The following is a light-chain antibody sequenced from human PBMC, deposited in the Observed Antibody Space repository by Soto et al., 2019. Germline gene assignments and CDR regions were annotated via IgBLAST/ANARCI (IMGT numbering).Light chain of an antibody. V-gene: IGLV2-11*01. CDR2: DVT. CDR1: SSDVGGYNY. Sequence: SALTQPRSVSGSPGQSVTISCTGTSSDVGGYNYVSWYQRHPGKAPKLIISDVTKRPSGVPDRFSGSKSGNTASLTISGLQAEDEADYDCCSYAGSDILIFGGGTQLTVL. J-gene: IGLJ2*01. CDR3: CSYAGSDILI.